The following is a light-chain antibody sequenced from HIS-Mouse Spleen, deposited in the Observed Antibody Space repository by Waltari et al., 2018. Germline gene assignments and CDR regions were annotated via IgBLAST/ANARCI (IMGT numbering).Light chain of an antibody. CDR3: CSYAGSSTWV. Sequence: QSALTQPASVSGSPGQSITISCTGTRRDVGSYNLVPWYQQHPGKAPKLMIYEGSKRPSGVSNRFSGSKSGNTASLTISGLQAEDEADYYCCSYAGSSTWVFGGETKLTVL. CDR1: RRDVGSYNL. CDR2: EGS. J-gene: IGLJ3*02. V-gene: IGLV2-23*01.